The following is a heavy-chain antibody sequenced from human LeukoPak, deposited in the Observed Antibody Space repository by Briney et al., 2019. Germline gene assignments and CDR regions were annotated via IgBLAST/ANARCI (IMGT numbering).Heavy chain of an antibody. Sequence: SVKVSCKASGGTFSSYAISWVRQAPGQGLEWMGRIIPILGIANYAQKFQGRVTITADKSTSTAYMELSSLRSEDTAVYYCAKGGGYSSSWYNWFDPWGQGTLVTVSS. V-gene: IGHV1-69*04. J-gene: IGHJ5*02. D-gene: IGHD6-13*01. CDR2: IIPILGIA. CDR3: AKGGGYSSSWYNWFDP. CDR1: GGTFSSYA.